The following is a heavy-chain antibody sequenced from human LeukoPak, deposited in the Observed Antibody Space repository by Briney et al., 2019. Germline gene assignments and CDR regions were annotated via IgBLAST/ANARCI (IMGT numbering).Heavy chain of an antibody. CDR1: GFTFSSYS. CDR3: AREQTTVTTFGFDP. D-gene: IGHD4-17*01. CDR2: ISSSSSYI. V-gene: IGHV3-21*01. Sequence: GGSLRLSCAASGFTFSSYSMNWVRRAPGKGLEWVSSISSSSSYIYYADSVKGRFTTSRDNAKNSLYLQMNSLRAEDTAVYYCAREQTTVTTFGFDPWGQGTLVTVPS. J-gene: IGHJ5*02.